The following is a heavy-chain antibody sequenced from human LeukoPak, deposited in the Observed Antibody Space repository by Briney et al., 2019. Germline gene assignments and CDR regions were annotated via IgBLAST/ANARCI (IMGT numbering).Heavy chain of an antibody. Sequence: SETLSLTCTVSGASINRSSFYWAWIRQPPGKGLDWIGTIYNIGNTFYSPSLKSRVSISLDTSKNQFSLAMKSVTATDSAFYYCASLSTLYSYGCAWGRGTLVTVSS. J-gene: IGHJ5*02. CDR1: GASINRSSFY. D-gene: IGHD5-18*01. CDR3: ASLSTLYSYGCA. CDR2: IYNIGNT. V-gene: IGHV4-39*01.